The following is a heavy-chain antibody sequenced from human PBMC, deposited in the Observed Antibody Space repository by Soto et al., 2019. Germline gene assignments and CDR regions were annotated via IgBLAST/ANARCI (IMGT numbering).Heavy chain of an antibody. CDR3: AKDGGLLGYYYYYYYMDV. CDR2: ISGSGGST. CDR1: GFTFSSYA. J-gene: IGHJ6*03. D-gene: IGHD3-10*01. V-gene: IGHV3-23*01. Sequence: EVQLLESGGGLVQPGGSLRLSCAASGFTFSSYAMSWVRQAPGKGLEWVSAISGSGGSTYYADSVKGRFTISRDNSKNTLYLQMNSLRAEDTAVYYCAKDGGLLGYYYYYYYMDVWGKGTTVTVSS.